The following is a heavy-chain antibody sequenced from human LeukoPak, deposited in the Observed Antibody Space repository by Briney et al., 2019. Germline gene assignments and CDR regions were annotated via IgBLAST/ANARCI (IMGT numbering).Heavy chain of an antibody. Sequence: SETLSLTCTVSGASISSGSHHWSWIRQPAGKGLEWIGRIYTSGSTNYNPSLKSRVPISVDMSKNQFSLKLSSVTAADTAVYYCARDKGGFLYFGEYDPWGQGTLVTVSS. D-gene: IGHD3-10*01. CDR1: GASISSGSHH. J-gene: IGHJ5*02. CDR2: IYTSGST. V-gene: IGHV4-61*02. CDR3: ARDKGGFLYFGEYDP.